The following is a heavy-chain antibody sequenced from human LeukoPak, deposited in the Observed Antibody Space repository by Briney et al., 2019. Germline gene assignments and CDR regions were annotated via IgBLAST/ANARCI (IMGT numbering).Heavy chain of an antibody. CDR1: GFTFDDYG. CDR2: ISYDGSNK. J-gene: IGHJ6*03. Sequence: GGSLRLSCAASGFTFDDYGMHWVRQAPGKGLEWVAVISYDGSNKYYADSVKGRFTISRDNSKNTLYLQMNSLRAEDTAVYYCATDYYYDSSGYYRPEYYYYYYMDVWGKGTTVTVSS. D-gene: IGHD3-22*01. CDR3: ATDYYYDSSGYYRPEYYYYYYMDV. V-gene: IGHV3-30*03.